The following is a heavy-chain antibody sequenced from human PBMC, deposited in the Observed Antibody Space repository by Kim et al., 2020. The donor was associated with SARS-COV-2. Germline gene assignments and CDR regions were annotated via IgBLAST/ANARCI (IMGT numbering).Heavy chain of an antibody. CDR3: ARIGGDPDY. CDR1: GGSISSSGHY. Sequence: SETLSLTCTVSGGSISSSGHYWGWIRQPPGKGLEWIGSISYSGSTYYNPSLRGRVTISVDTSKNQFSLKLSSVTAADTAVYYCARIGGDPDYWGQGTLVTVSS. CDR2: ISYSGST. J-gene: IGHJ4*02. V-gene: IGHV4-39*01. D-gene: IGHD3-16*01.